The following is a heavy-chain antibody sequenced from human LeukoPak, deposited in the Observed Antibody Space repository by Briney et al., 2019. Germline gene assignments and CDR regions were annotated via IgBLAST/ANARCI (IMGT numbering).Heavy chain of an antibody. CDR2: INSDGSST. J-gene: IGHJ4*02. CDR3: AKDGSGIHPLDY. CDR1: GFTFSSYW. Sequence: GGSLRLSCAASGFTFSSYWMHWVRQAPGKGLAWVSRINSDGSSTSYADSVKGRFTISRDNAKNTLYLQMNSLRAEDTAVYYCAKDGSGIHPLDYWGQGTLVTVSS. V-gene: IGHV3-74*01. D-gene: IGHD3-10*01.